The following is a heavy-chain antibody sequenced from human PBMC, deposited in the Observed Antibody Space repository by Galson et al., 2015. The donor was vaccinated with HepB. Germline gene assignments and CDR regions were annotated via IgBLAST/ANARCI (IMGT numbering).Heavy chain of an antibody. J-gene: IGHJ6*02. CDR3: ARDRSLITMVRVRYYYYYGMDV. CDR2: T. D-gene: IGHD3-10*01. Sequence: TSYAQKLQGRVTMTRDTSTSTVYMELSSLRSEDTAVYYCARDRSLITMVRVRYYYYYGMDVWGQGTTVTVSS. V-gene: IGHV1-46*04.